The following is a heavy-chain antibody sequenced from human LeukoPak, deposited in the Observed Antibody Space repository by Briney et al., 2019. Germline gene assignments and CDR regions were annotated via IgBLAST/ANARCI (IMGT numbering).Heavy chain of an antibody. V-gene: IGHV4-38-2*01. D-gene: IGHD1-26*01. CDR1: GYSISSGYY. J-gene: IGHJ4*02. CDR3: ARVYSGRYADY. Sequence: SETLSLTCAVSGYSISSGYYWGWIRQPPGKGLEWIGSISHSGSTYYNPSLKSRVTISIDTSKNRFSLKLSSVTAADTAVYYCARVYSGRYADYWGQGTLVTVSS. CDR2: ISHSGST.